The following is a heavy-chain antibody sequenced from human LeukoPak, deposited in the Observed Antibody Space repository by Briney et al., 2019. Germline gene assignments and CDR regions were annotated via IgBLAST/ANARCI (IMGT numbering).Heavy chain of an antibody. CDR1: VGSISSYY. CDR3: ARDSSVTGFDY. Sequence: SETLSLTCTASVGSISSYYWCWIRQPAGKGLEWIGRIHTSGSTNYSPSLKSRVTMSVDTSKNQFSLKLSSVTAADTAVYYCARDSSVTGFDYWGQGTLVTVSS. CDR2: IHTSGST. J-gene: IGHJ4*02. V-gene: IGHV4-4*07. D-gene: IGHD4-17*01.